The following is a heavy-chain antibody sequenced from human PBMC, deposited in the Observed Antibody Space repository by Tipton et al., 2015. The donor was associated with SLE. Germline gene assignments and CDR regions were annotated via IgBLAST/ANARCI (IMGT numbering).Heavy chain of an antibody. D-gene: IGHD5-12*01. CDR3: ARVGWLAEDY. CDR2: INHSGST. Sequence: TLSLTCTVSGGSISSGGYYWSGIRQPPGTGLGWIGEINHSGSTNYNPSLKSRVTISVDTSKNQFSLKLSSVTAADTAVYYCARVGWLAEDYWGQGTLVTVSS. CDR1: GGSISSGGYY. J-gene: IGHJ4*02. V-gene: IGHV4-39*07.